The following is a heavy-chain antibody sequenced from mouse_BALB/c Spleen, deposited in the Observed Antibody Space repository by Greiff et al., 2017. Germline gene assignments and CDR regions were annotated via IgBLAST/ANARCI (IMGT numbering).Heavy chain of an antibody. V-gene: IGHV5-4*02. Sequence: EVQRVESGGGLVKPGGSLKLSCAASGFTFSDYYMYWVRQTPEKRLEWVATISDGGSYTYYPDSVKGRFTISRDNAKNNLYLQMSSLKSEDTAMYYCADSLLRRYAMDYWGQGTSVTVSS. CDR1: GFTFSDYY. J-gene: IGHJ4*01. CDR3: ADSLLRRYAMDY. D-gene: IGHD1-2*01. CDR2: ISDGGSYT.